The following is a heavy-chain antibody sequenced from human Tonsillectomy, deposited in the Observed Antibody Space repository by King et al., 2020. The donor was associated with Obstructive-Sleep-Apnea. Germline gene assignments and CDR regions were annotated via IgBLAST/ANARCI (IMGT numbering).Heavy chain of an antibody. J-gene: IGHJ4*02. D-gene: IGHD4-23*01. V-gene: IGHV4-59*01. CDR3: ARSGPWSHGGGDSFDF. Sequence: VQLQESGPGLVKPSETLSLTCTVSGGSISSYFWSWIRQPPGKGLEWIGYIYYSETTTYNPSLKSRVTISVDTSKNQFSLKLSSVTAADTAMYYCARSGPWSHGGGDSFDFWGQGTLVTVSS. CDR1: GGSISSYF. CDR2: IYYSETT.